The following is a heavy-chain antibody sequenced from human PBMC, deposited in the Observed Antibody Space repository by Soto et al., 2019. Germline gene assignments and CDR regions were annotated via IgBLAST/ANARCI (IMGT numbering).Heavy chain of an antibody. CDR2: TYSGGST. D-gene: IGHD3-16*01. V-gene: IGHV3-53*03. CDR3: AKDLSWGQCDY. J-gene: IGHJ4*02. CDR1: GFTVISNY. Sequence: SGGSLRIPCAASGFTVISNYMSWVRQAPGKGLEWVSVTYSGGSTYYADSVKGRFTVSRDNAKNTLYLQMNSLRAEDTAVYYCAKDLSWGQCDYWGQGALVTVSS.